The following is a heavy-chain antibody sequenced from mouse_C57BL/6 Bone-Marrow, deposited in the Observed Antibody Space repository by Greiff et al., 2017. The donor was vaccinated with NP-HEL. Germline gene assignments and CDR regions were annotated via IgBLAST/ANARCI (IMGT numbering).Heavy chain of an antibody. V-gene: IGHV1-50*01. Sequence: VQLQQSGPELVKPGASVKLSCKASGYTFTSYWMQWVKQRPGQGLEWIGEIDPSDSYTNYNQKFKGKATLTVDTSSSTAYMQLSSLTSEDSAVYYCARGGPAWFAYWGQGTLVTVSA. J-gene: IGHJ3*01. D-gene: IGHD3-3*01. CDR2: IDPSDSYT. CDR1: GYTFTSYW. CDR3: ARGGPAWFAY.